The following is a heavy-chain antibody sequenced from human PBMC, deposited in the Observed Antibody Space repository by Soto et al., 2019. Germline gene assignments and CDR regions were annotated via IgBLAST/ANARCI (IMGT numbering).Heavy chain of an antibody. CDR3: ARGQKVGSYYYGSGSYSYTLDY. CDR1: GGTFSSYA. V-gene: IGHV1-69*01. CDR2: IIPILGTA. D-gene: IGHD3-10*01. Sequence: QVQLVQSGAGVKRPGSSGKVSGKASGGTFSSYAISWVRQAPGQGFGWWGGIIPILGTANYAQKFQGRVTITADESTSTAYMELSSLRSEDTAVYYCARGQKVGSYYYGSGSYSYTLDYWGQGTLVTVSS. J-gene: IGHJ4*02.